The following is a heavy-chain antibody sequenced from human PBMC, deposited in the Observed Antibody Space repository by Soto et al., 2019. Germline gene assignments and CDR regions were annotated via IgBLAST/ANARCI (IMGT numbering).Heavy chain of an antibody. CDR2: IWYDGSNK. CDR3: ARDATVTTGAFDI. J-gene: IGHJ3*02. Sequence: PGGSLRLSCAASGFTFSSYGMHWVRQAPGKGMEWVAVIWYDGSNKYYADSVKGRFTISRDNSKNTLYLQMNSLRAEDTAVYYYARDATVTTGAFDIWGQGTMVTVSS. V-gene: IGHV3-33*01. D-gene: IGHD4-17*01. CDR1: GFTFSSYG.